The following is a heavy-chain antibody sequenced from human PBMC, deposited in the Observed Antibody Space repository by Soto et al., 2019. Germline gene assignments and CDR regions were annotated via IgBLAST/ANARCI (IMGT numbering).Heavy chain of an antibody. CDR3: AHQHFRGSHYFDS. J-gene: IGHJ4*02. D-gene: IGHD3-10*01. V-gene: IGHV2-5*01. Sequence: SGPTLANPTQTLTLTCTFSGFSLTTSGGGVGWLRQPPGNALEWLALSHWNDDMRYSPSLQSRLTITKDTSKNQVVLKMTNMDPVDTATYFCAHQHFRGSHYFDSWGQGTPVTVS. CDR2: SHWNDDM. CDR1: GFSLTTSGGG.